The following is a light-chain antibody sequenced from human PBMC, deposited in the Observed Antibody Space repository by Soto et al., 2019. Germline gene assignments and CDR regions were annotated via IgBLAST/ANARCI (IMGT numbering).Light chain of an antibody. CDR1: ESIARH. Sequence: DIQMTQSPSSLSASVGDRVTITCRASESIARHLNWYQQKPGKAPKLLIYAASSLQNGVPSRFRGGGSETDFTLTISNLQPEDFATYYCQQTYSTLSITFGQGPRLEIK. CDR3: QQTYSTLSIT. V-gene: IGKV1-39*01. J-gene: IGKJ5*01. CDR2: AAS.